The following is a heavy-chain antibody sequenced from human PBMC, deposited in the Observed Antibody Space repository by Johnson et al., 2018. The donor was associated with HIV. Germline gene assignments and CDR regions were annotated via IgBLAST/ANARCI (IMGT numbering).Heavy chain of an antibody. CDR3: ARGSRYTYDNDDVYLLQAFDV. V-gene: IGHV3-30*04. CDR2: ISYDGSDK. D-gene: IGHD3-16*01. J-gene: IGHJ3*01. CDR1: GFTFSSYA. Sequence: QVQLVESGGGVVQPGRSLRLSCAASGFTFSSYAMHWVRQAPGKGLEWVAVISYDGSDKDNADSVRGRFTISRDNSKNTLYLQMNSLRIEDTAVYYCARGSRYTYDNDDVYLLQAFDVWGQGTVVTVSS.